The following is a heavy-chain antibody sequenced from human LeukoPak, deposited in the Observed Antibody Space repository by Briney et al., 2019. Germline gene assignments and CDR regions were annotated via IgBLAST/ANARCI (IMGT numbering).Heavy chain of an antibody. CDR3: TTARRDYEVTAPEDY. V-gene: IGHV3-23*01. CDR1: GFTFSNYP. D-gene: IGHD2-21*02. J-gene: IGHJ4*02. Sequence: GGSLRLSCAASGFTFSNYPMSWVRQAPGKGLEWVSAVNGDTTFYADSVKGRFTISRDNSKDTLYLQMNSLRAEDTAVYYCTTARRDYEVTAPEDYWGQGTLVTVSS. CDR2: VNGDTT.